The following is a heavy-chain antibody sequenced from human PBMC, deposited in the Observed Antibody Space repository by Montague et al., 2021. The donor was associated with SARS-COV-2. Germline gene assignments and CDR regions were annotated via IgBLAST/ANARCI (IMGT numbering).Heavy chain of an antibody. Sequence: SETLSLTCGVDGGSFTGYYWSWIRQPPGKGLECIGHINNRGSTNYNPSLKSRVTMSGDTSKNQLSLKLASVTAADTAIYYCARGGGSASFYPFDNWGQGTLVTVSS. V-gene: IGHV4-34*01. CDR2: INNRGST. CDR3: ARGGGSASFYPFDN. J-gene: IGHJ4*02. CDR1: GGSFTGYY. D-gene: IGHD3-10*01.